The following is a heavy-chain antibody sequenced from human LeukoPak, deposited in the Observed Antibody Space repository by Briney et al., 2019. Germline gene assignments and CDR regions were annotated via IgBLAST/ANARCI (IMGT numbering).Heavy chain of an antibody. CDR2: ISGSGGST. D-gene: IGHD1-26*01. J-gene: IGHJ4*02. CDR1: GFTFSSYA. V-gene: IGHV3-23*01. CDR3: XLSGSYSEVRPFDY. Sequence: GGSLRLSCAASGFTFSSYAMSWVRQAPGKGLEWVSAISGSGGSTYYADSVKGRFTISRDNSKNTLYLQMNSLRAEDTAVYYXXLSGSYSEVRPFDYWGQGTLVTVSS.